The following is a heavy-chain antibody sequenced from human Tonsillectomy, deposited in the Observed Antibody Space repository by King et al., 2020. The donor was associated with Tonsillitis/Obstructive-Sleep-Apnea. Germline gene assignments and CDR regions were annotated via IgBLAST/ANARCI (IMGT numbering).Heavy chain of an antibody. CDR2: IDPSDSYT. V-gene: IGHV5-10-1*01. Sequence: QLVQSGAEVKKPGESLRISCKGSGYSFTSYWISWVRQMPGKGLEWMGRIDPSDSYTNYSPSFQGHVTISADKSISTAYLQWSSLKASDTAMYYCARHPYYDFWSGTEPHENWFDPWGQGTLVTVSS. CDR1: GYSFTSYW. D-gene: IGHD3-3*01. J-gene: IGHJ5*02. CDR3: ARHPYYDFWSGTEPHENWFDP.